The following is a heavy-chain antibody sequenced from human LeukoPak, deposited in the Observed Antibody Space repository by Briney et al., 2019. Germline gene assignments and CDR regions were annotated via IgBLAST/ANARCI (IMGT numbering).Heavy chain of an antibody. Sequence: PSETLSLTCAVYGGSFSGYYWSWIRQPPGKGLEWIGEINHSGSTNYNPSLKSRVSMSVDASRNQFSLKLTSVTAADTAVYYCARLRRHSSDWYADDYWGQGTLVTVSS. J-gene: IGHJ4*02. D-gene: IGHD6-19*01. CDR1: GGSFSGYY. V-gene: IGHV4-34*01. CDR3: ARLRRHSSDWYADDY. CDR2: INHSGST.